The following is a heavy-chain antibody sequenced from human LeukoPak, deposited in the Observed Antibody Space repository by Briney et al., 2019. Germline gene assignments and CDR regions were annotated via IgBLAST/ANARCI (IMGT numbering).Heavy chain of an antibody. CDR1: GFTFSSYA. J-gene: IGHJ6*03. V-gene: IGHV3-64*01. CDR3: ARGGYYMDV. CDR2: ISSNGGST. Sequence: GGSLRLSCAASGFTFSSYAMHWVRQAPGKGLEYVSAISSNGGSTYYANSVKGRFTISRDNSKNTLYLQMGSLRAEDMAVYYCARGGYYMDVWGKGTTVTVSS.